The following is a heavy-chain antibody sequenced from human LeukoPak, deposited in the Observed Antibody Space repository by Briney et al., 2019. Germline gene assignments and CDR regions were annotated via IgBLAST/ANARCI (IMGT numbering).Heavy chain of an antibody. J-gene: IGHJ4*02. CDR2: ISSSGSTI. V-gene: IGHV3-11*04. CDR1: GFTFSDYY. D-gene: IGHD5-18*01. Sequence: PGGSLRLSCAASGFTFSDYYMSWIRQAPGKGLEWVSYISSSGSTIYYADSVKGRFTISRDNAKNSLYLQMNRLRAKDTAVYYCARGMELWSYYFDCWGQGTLVTVSS. CDR3: ARGMELWSYYFDC.